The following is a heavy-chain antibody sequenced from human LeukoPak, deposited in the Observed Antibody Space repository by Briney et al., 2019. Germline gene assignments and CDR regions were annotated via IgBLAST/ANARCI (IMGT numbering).Heavy chain of an antibody. CDR3: ARVPTYYYDSSGYYFAFDI. V-gene: IGHV1-18*01. CDR1: GYTFTSYG. D-gene: IGHD3-22*01. CDR2: ISAYNGNT. J-gene: IGHJ3*02. Sequence: ASVKVSCKASGYTFTSYGISWVRQAPGQGLEWMGWISAYNGNTNYAQELQGRVTMTTDTSTSTAYMELRSLRSDDTAVYYCARVPTYYYDSSGYYFAFDIWGQGTMVTVSS.